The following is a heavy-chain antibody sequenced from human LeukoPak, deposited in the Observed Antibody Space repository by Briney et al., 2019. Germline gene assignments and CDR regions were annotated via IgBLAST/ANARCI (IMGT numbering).Heavy chain of an antibody. Sequence: GGSLRLSCAASGFTFSSYWMSWVRQAPGKGLEWVANIKQDGSEKYYVDSVKGRFTISRDNAKNSLYLQMNSLRAEDTAVYYCARDHVWGLLGGMAVWGQGTTVTASS. V-gene: IGHV3-7*01. CDR2: IKQDGSEK. D-gene: IGHD2-21*01. CDR1: GFTFSSYW. CDR3: ARDHVWGLLGGMAV. J-gene: IGHJ6*02.